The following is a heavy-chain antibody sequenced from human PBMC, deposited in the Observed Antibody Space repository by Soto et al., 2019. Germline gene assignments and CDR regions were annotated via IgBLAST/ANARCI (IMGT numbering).Heavy chain of an antibody. Sequence: PSATLSLTCAVYGGSFSGYYWSWIRQPPGKGLEWIGEINHSGSTNYNPSLKSRVTISVDTSKNQFSLKLSSVTAADTAVYYCARGPIAARDYYYGMDVWGQGTTVTVSS. CDR3: ARGPIAARDYYYGMDV. CDR1: GGSFSGYY. D-gene: IGHD6-6*01. V-gene: IGHV4-34*01. CDR2: INHSGST. J-gene: IGHJ6*02.